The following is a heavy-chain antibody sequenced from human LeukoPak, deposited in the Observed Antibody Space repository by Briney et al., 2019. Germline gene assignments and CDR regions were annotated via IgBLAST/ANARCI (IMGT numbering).Heavy chain of an antibody. CDR1: GFTFSSYA. J-gene: IGHJ4*02. CDR3: AKDGSTMIVVVIRLDY. D-gene: IGHD3-22*01. CDR2: ISGSGGST. Sequence: PGGSLRLSCAASGFTFSSYAMSWVHQAPGKGLEWVSAISGSGGSTYYADSVKGRFTISRDNSKNTLYLQMNSLRAEDTAVYYCAKDGSTMIVVVIRLDYWGQGTLVTVSS. V-gene: IGHV3-23*01.